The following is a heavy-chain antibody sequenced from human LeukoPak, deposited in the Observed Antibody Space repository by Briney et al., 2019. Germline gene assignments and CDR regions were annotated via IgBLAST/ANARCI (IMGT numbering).Heavy chain of an antibody. CDR1: GGSISSYY. Sequence: SETLSFTCTVSGGSISSYYWSWIRQPPGKGLEWIGYIYNSGSTNYNPSLKSRVTISVDTSKNQFSLRLSSVTAADTAVYYCARTPIYYFDNSGYYNWGQGTLVTVSS. V-gene: IGHV4-59*12. CDR3: ARTPIYYFDNSGYYN. J-gene: IGHJ4*02. CDR2: IYNSGST. D-gene: IGHD3-22*01.